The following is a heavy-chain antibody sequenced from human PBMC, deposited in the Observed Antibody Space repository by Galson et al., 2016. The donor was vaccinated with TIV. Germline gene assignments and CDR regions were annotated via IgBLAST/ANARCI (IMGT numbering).Heavy chain of an antibody. Sequence: VKVSCKVSGYTFTDYYMHWVQQAPGKGLEWMGLVDPEDGETIYAEKFQGRVTITADTSTDTAYMELSSLRTEDTAVYYCATGVGAGKYYYAYYRDVWRKGTRVTVSS. CDR1: GYTFTDYY. V-gene: IGHV1-69-2*01. CDR2: VDPEDGET. J-gene: IGHJ6*03. CDR3: ATGVGAGKYYYAYYRDV. D-gene: IGHD1-26*01.